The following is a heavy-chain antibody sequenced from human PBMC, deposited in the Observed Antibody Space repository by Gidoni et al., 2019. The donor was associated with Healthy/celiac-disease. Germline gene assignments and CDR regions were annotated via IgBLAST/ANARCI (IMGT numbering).Heavy chain of an antibody. CDR2: IYYSGST. J-gene: IGHJ4*02. D-gene: IGHD3-10*01. CDR3: ARQMNVVQGVINYFDY. CDR1: GGSISSSSYY. V-gene: IGHV4-39*01. Sequence: QLQLQESGPGLVKPSETLSLTCTVSGGSISSSSYYWGWIRQPPGKGLEWIGSIYYSGSTYYNPSLKSRVTISVDTSKNRFSLKLSSVTAADTAVYYCARQMNVVQGVINYFDYWGQGTLVTVSS.